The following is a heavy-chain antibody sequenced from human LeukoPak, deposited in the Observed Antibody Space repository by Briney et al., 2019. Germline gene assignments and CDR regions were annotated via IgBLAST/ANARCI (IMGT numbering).Heavy chain of an antibody. J-gene: IGHJ4*02. V-gene: IGHV3-21*01. D-gene: IGHD3/OR15-3a*01. CDR2: ISRSSSYI. CDR1: GFTFSYYS. Sequence: GGSLRLSCVASGFTFSYYSMNWLRQAPGKGLEWVASISRSSSYIYYAYSVKGRFTISSDDAKNSVYLQMNGLRVEDTAEYYCARFETRGTGDFDKWGGGTRLTLPS. CDR3: ARFETRGTGDFDK.